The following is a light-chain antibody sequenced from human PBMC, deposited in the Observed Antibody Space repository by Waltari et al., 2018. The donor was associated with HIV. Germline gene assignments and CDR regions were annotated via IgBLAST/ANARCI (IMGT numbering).Light chain of an antibody. CDR2: GAS. CDR3: QQYNNWPGIT. CDR1: QSINKN. V-gene: IGKV3-15*01. Sequence: EILMTQSPATLSVSPGERATLSCRASQSINKNLAWYQQKPGQAPRLLIYGASTGATGVPASFSGSGSGTEFTLTISSLQSEDFAVYYCQQYNNWPGITFGPGTKVDIK. J-gene: IGKJ3*01.